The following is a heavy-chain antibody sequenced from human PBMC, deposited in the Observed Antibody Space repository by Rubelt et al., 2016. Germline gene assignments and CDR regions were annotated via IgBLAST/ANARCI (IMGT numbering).Heavy chain of an antibody. CDR3: ARVSNGDYEDFQH. J-gene: IGHJ1*01. D-gene: IGHD4-17*01. CDR1: YG. CDR2: ISAYNGNT. Sequence: YGISWVRQAPGQGLEWMGWISAYNGNTNYAQKLQGRVTMTTDTSTSTAYMELRSLRSDDTAVYYCARVSNGDYEDFQHWGQGTLVTVSS. V-gene: IGHV1-18*01.